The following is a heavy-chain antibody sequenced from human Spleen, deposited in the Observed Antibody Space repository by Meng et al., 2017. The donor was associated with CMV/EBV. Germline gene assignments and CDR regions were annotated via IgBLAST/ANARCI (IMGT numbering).Heavy chain of an antibody. CDR1: GFTFSSYA. J-gene: IGHJ3*02. Sequence: GESLKISCAASGFTFSSYAMSWVRQAPGKGLEWVSAISGSGGSTYYADPVKGRFTISRDNSKNTLYLQMNSLRAEDMAVYYCAGRIPLNAFDIWGQGTMVTVSS. V-gene: IGHV3-23*01. D-gene: IGHD2-15*01. CDR2: ISGSGGST. CDR3: AGRIPLNAFDI.